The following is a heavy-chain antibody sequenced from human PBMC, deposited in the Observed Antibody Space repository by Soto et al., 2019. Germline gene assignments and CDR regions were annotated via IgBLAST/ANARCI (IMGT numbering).Heavy chain of an antibody. CDR3: AKGLYSSGCYAWFAP. D-gene: IGHD6-19*01. V-gene: IGHV3-23*01. J-gene: IGHJ5*02. CDR2: ISGSGGST. Sequence: PGRSLRVSRPAGGFRYSSYGKSWVRQATVKGLEWLSAISGSGGSTYYADSVKVRFTISRDKSKNTLYLQLKSLRAEDTAGYYCAKGLYSSGCYAWFAPWGRGTVVTVSS. CDR1: GFRYSSYG.